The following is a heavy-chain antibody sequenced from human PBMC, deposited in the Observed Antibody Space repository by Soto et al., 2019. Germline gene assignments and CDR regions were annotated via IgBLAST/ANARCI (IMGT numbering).Heavy chain of an antibody. J-gene: IGHJ4*02. D-gene: IGHD4-17*01. V-gene: IGHV1-69*13. Sequence: GASVKVCCKASVGTFSSYAISWVRQAPGQGLEWMGGIIPIFGTANYAQKFQGRVTITADESTSTAYMELSSLRSEDTAVYYCARGIREVNTVTAVGFDYWGQGTLVTVSS. CDR1: VGTFSSYA. CDR2: IIPIFGTA. CDR3: ARGIREVNTVTAVGFDY.